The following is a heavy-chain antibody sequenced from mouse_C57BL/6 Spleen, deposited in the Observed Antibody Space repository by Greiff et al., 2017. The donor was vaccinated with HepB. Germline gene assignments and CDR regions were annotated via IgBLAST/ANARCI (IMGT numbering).Heavy chain of an antibody. J-gene: IGHJ2*01. CDR2: IDPSDSYT. V-gene: IGHV1-69*01. Sequence: VQLQQPGAELVMPGASVKLSCKASGYTFTSYWMHWVKQRPGQGLEWIGEIDPSDSYTNYNQKFKGKSTLTVDKSSSTAYMQLSSLTSEDSAVYYCARGPYYYGSLDYWGQGTTLTVSS. CDR1: GYTFTSYW. D-gene: IGHD1-1*01. CDR3: ARGPYYYGSLDY.